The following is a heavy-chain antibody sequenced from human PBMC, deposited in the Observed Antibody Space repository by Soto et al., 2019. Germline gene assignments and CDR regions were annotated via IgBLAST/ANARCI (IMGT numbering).Heavy chain of an antibody. V-gene: IGHV1-18*04. CDR2: ISPYNGNT. CDR1: GYTFTSYA. CDR3: AMYSSSSLDY. J-gene: IGHJ4*02. D-gene: IGHD6-6*01. Sequence: QVQLVQSRAEVKKPGASVKVSCKASGYTFTSYAISWVRQAPGQGLEWMGWISPYNGNTTSAQKFQGRVTMTTHTSTSTAYMELRSLRSDDTAVYYCAMYSSSSLDYWGQGTLITVAS.